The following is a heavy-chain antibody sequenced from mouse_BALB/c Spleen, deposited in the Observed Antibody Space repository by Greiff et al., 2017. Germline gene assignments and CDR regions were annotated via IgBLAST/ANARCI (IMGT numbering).Heavy chain of an antibody. CDR1: GFTFSSYA. Sequence: EVKVVESGGGLVKPGGSLKLSCAASGFTFSSYAMSWVRQTPEKRLEWVASISSGGSTYYPDSVKGRFTISRDNARNILYLQMSSLRSEDTAMYYCARVDDGYFAYWGQGTLVTVSA. V-gene: IGHV5-6-5*01. J-gene: IGHJ3*01. CDR3: ARVDDGYFAY. D-gene: IGHD2-3*01. CDR2: ISSGGST.